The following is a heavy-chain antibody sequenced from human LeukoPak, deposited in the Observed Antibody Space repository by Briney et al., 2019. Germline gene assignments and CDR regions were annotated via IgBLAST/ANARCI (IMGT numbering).Heavy chain of an antibody. Sequence: PSQTLSLTCTVSGGSMGCGGYYWSWIRQHPGKGLEWIGYIYYSGSTYYNPSLKSRVTISVDTSKNQFSLKLSSVTAADTAVYYCARVRISEKIWSGYYMDVWGKGTTVTVSS. V-gene: IGHV4-31*03. J-gene: IGHJ6*03. D-gene: IGHD3-3*01. CDR2: IYYSGST. CDR3: ARVRISEKIWSGYYMDV. CDR1: GGSMGCGGYY.